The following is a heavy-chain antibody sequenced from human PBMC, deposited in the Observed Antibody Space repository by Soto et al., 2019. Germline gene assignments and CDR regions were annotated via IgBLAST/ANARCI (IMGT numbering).Heavy chain of an antibody. CDR3: AGGYRTSWYWFDL. J-gene: IGHJ2*01. V-gene: IGHV4-61*01. Sequence: QAQLQESGPGPVKPSETLSLTCTVSAGSVSGDTHYWSWIRQPPGKGLEWIWYIYNSGSPNYNPPRQSPGTLSISTAKNPVSLELSSVTAADTAVYYWAGGYRTSWYWFDLWGRGTLVTVSS. CDR2: IYNSGSP. D-gene: IGHD6-13*01. CDR1: AGSVSGDTHY.